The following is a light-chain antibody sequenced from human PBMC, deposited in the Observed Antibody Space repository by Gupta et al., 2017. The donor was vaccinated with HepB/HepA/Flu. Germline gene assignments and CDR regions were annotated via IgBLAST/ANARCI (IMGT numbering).Light chain of an antibody. CDR2: LGS. V-gene: IGKV2-28*01. Sequence: IVMTQSPLSLPVTPGEPASISCRSSQSLLHSNGYNYLDWYLQKPGQSPQLLIYLGSNRASGVTDRFSGSGSGTDFTLKISRGEAEDVGVYYCRQALQNPFFTFGPGTKVDIK. J-gene: IGKJ3*01. CDR1: QSLLHSNGYNY. CDR3: RQALQNPFFT.